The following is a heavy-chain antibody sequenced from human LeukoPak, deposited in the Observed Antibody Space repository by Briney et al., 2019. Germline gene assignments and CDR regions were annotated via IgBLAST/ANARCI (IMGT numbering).Heavy chain of an antibody. V-gene: IGHV4-39*07. D-gene: IGHD6-19*01. CDR3: AKGAGPPWFDP. Sequence: SETLSLTCTVSGDSISSSNCYWGWIRQPPGKGLEWIGSIYFSGGTYYNPSLKSRVTISRDTSKNQFSLKVTSVTAADTAVYYCAKGAGPPWFDPWGQGTLVTVSS. CDR1: GDSISSSNCY. CDR2: IYFSGGT. J-gene: IGHJ5*02.